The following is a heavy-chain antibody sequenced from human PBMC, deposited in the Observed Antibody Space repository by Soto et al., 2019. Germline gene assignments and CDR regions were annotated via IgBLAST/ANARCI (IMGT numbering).Heavy chain of an antibody. CDR2: INPSGGST. CDR1: GYTFTSYY. V-gene: IGHV1-46*01. D-gene: IGHD3-22*01. Sequence: QVQLVQSGAEVKKPGASVKVSCKASGYTFTSYYMHWVRQAPGQGLEWMGIINPSGGSTSYAQKFQGRVTMTRDTSTSTVYMELSSLRSEDTAVYYCARENYYDSSGYGFYYYYGMDVWGQGTTVTVSS. J-gene: IGHJ6*02. CDR3: ARENYYDSSGYGFYYYYGMDV.